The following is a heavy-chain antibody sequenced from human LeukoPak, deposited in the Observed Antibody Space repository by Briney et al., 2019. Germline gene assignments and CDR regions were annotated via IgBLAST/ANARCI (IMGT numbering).Heavy chain of an antibody. D-gene: IGHD4-17*01. CDR1: GFSCRIYV. Sequence: TGGSLRLSCVCSGFSCRIYVMTWVRQAPGKGLEWVSTINNGGSSTWYADSVKGRFTMSRDNSKTTVSLQMESLRAEDTAVYYCARDPVPHISDYYSDYWGQGTLVTVSP. CDR2: INNGGSST. V-gene: IGHV3-23*03. CDR3: ARDPVPHISDYYSDY. J-gene: IGHJ4*02.